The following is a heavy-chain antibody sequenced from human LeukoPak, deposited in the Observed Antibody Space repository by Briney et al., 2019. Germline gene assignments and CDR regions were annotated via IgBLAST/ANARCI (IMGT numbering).Heavy chain of an antibody. Sequence: GGSLRLSCADSGFTFSNYWMSWVRQAPGKGLEWVANIKQDGSEKYYVDSVKGRFTISRDNAKKSLHLQMNTLRAEDTAVYYCTRSGAPYCRGSSCYEDWFDPWGQGTLVTVSS. V-gene: IGHV3-7*05. D-gene: IGHD2-15*01. CDR1: GFTFSNYW. J-gene: IGHJ5*02. CDR2: IKQDGSEK. CDR3: TRSGAPYCRGSSCYEDWFDP.